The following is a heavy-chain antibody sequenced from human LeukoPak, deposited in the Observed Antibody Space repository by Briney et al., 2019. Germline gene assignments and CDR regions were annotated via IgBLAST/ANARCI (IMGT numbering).Heavy chain of an antibody. J-gene: IGHJ5*02. CDR2: ISGSGAST. CDR3: TKEDPRFDP. CDR1: GFTFSSYT. V-gene: IGHV3-23*01. Sequence: GGSLRLSCAASGFTFSSYTMSWVRQAPGKGLEWLSAISGSGASTHYADSVRGRFTISRDNSKSTLYPQMNSLRADDTAVYYCTKEDPRFDPWGQGTLVTVSS.